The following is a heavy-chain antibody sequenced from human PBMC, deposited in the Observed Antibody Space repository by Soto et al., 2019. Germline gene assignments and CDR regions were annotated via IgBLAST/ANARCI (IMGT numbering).Heavy chain of an antibody. CDR2: IYWDDDE. D-gene: IGHD3-3*01. CDR3: ARGQRFSDWFDP. Sequence: SGPTLVNPTQTLTLTCSFSGFSLSTTGVGVGWIRQPPGKALEWLALIYWDDDERYSPSLESRLTISKDTSKNQVVLTMTNMDPVDTAVYFCARGQRFSDWFDPWGQGTLVTVSS. J-gene: IGHJ5*02. V-gene: IGHV2-5*02. CDR1: GFSLSTTGVG.